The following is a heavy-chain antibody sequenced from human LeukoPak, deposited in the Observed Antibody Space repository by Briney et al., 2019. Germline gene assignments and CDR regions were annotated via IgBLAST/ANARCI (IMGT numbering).Heavy chain of an antibody. D-gene: IGHD6-13*01. Sequence: GGSLRLSCAASGFTFSTYAMSWVRQAPGKGLEWVSAISGSGGSTYYADSVKGRFTISRDNFKNTLYLQVNSLRAEDTAVYYCAKTGSSSWYTFDYWGRGTLVTVSS. J-gene: IGHJ4*02. CDR1: GFTFSTYA. CDR2: ISGSGGST. CDR3: AKTGSSSWYTFDY. V-gene: IGHV3-23*01.